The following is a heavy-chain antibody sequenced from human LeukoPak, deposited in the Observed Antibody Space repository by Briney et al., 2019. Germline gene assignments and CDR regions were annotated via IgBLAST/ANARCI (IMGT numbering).Heavy chain of an antibody. D-gene: IGHD3-10*01. J-gene: IGHJ4*02. CDR2: INHSGST. Sequence: SETLSLTCAVYGGSFSGYYWSWIRQPPGKGLEWIGEINHSGSTNYNPSLKSRVTISVDTSKNQFSLKLGSVTAADTAVYYCARGRWRGMGYWGQGTLVTVSS. CDR1: GGSFSGYY. CDR3: ARGRWRGMGY. V-gene: IGHV4-34*01.